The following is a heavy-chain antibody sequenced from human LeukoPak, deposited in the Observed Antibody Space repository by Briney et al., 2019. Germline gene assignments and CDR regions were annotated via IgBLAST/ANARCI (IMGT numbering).Heavy chain of an antibody. J-gene: IGHJ3*02. V-gene: IGHV3-48*01. CDR3: ARGGWLQFNDAFDI. Sequence: GGSLRLSCAASGFTFSSYSMNWVRQAPGKGLQWVSYISSSSSTIYYADSVKGRFTISRDNAKNSLYLQMNSLRAEDTAVYYCARGGWLQFNDAFDIWGQGTMVTVSS. D-gene: IGHD5-24*01. CDR2: ISSSSSTI. CDR1: GFTFSSYS.